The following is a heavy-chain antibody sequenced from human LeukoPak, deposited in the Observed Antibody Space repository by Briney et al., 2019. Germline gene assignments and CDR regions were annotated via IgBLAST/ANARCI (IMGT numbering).Heavy chain of an antibody. CDR2: IDHSGST. V-gene: IGHV4-34*01. CDR3: ARRGVSGSYSS. J-gene: IGHJ5*02. D-gene: IGHD1-26*01. CDR1: GESFTTYD. Sequence: SETLSLTCAVYGESFTTYDWNWLRQPPAKGLEWIGEIDHSGSTNYNPSLKSRVTISVDTSKNQFSLKLTSVTAADTAVYYCARRGVSGSYSSWGQGTLVTVSS.